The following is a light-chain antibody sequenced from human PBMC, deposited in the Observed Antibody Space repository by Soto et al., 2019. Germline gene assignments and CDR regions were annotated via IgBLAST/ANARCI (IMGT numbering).Light chain of an antibody. Sequence: EVVLTQSPGTLSSSPGERATLSCRASQSVSNNYLAWYQQKPGQAPRLVIFGSSDRTTGIPDRFSGSGSGTDFTLTISRLEPEDFAVYYCQQYGSSPPYTFGQGTKLDIK. J-gene: IGKJ2*01. CDR3: QQYGSSPPYT. CDR1: QSVSNNY. V-gene: IGKV3-20*01. CDR2: GSS.